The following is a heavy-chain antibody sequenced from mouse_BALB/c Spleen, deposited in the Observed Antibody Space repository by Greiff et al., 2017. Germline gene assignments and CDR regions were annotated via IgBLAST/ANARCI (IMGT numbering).Heavy chain of an antibody. V-gene: IGHV5-4*02. CDR2: ISDGGSYT. D-gene: IGHD1-2*01. CDR1: GFTFSDYY. CDR3: ARDQDLRLRSWFAY. J-gene: IGHJ3*01. Sequence: EVKVVESGGGLVKPGGSLKLSCAASGFTFSDYYMYWVRQTPEKRLEWVATISDGGSYTYYPDSVKGRFTISRDNAKNNLYLQMSSLKSEDTAMYYCARDQDLRLRSWFAYWGQGTLVTVSA.